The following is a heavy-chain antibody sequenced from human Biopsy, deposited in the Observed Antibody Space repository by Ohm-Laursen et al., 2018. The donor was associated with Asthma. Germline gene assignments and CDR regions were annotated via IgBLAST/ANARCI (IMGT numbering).Heavy chain of an antibody. CDR1: GFTFSSYA. CDR3: AKDRDYDILTGPPGFDY. V-gene: IGHV3-23*01. Sequence: SLRLSCAASGFTFSSYAMHWARQAPGKGLEWVSAISGSGGSTYYADSVKGRFTISRDNSKNTLYLQMNSLRAEDTAVYYCAKDRDYDILTGPPGFDYWGQGTLVTVSS. J-gene: IGHJ4*02. CDR2: ISGSGGST. D-gene: IGHD3-9*01.